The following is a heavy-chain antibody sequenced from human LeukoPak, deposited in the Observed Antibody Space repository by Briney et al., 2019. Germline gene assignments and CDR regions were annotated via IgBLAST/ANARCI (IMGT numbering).Heavy chain of an antibody. Sequence: GGSLRLSCAASGFTFSDFSMNWIRLAPGKGLEWISFISSTGNTIYYADSLRGRFTISRDNAKNSLYLHMNSLRAEDTAVYYCARDQSNDYNRGGLEYWGQGTLVAVSS. CDR3: ARDQSNDYNRGGLEY. D-gene: IGHD5-24*01. J-gene: IGHJ4*02. CDR2: ISSTGNTI. V-gene: IGHV3-11*01. CDR1: GFTFSDFS.